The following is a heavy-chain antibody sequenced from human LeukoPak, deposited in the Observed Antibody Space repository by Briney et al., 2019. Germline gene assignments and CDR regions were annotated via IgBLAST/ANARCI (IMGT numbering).Heavy chain of an antibody. Sequence: SETLSLTCAVYGGSFSGYYWSWIRQPPGKGLEWIGEINHSGSTNYNPSLKSRVTISVDTSKNQFSLKLSSVTAADTAVYYCAKDGLQLGWRGYFDYWGQGTQVTVSS. J-gene: IGHJ4*02. CDR3: AKDGLQLGWRGYFDY. CDR1: GGSFSGYY. V-gene: IGHV4-34*01. CDR2: INHSGST. D-gene: IGHD6-13*01.